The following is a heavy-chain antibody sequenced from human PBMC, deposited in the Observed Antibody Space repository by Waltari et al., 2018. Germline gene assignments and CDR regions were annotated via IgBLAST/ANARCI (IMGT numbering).Heavy chain of an antibody. CDR1: GYTFTSYH. CDR3: VRDLARGPHSRTMY. D-gene: IGHD3-16*01. V-gene: IGHV1-2*06. Sequence: QVQLVQSGAEVKKPGASVTVSCKASGYTFTSYHLHWVRQTPGQGLEWRGLLHPNSGRADYAQHCEGRVTMTRDTSLSTAYMELSGLRSDDTAVYYCVRDLARGPHSRTMYWGQGTLVTVSS. CDR2: LHPNSGRA. J-gene: IGHJ4*02.